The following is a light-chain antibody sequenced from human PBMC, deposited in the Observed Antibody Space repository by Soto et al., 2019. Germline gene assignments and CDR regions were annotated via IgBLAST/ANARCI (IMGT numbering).Light chain of an antibody. CDR2: KAS. Sequence: IHRTHSPSTLSASVLYRGTITCRASQSISSWLACYQQKPGKAPKLLIYKASSLESGVPSRFSGSRSGTEFTLTISSLQPDDFATYYCQQYNSYSWTFGQGTKVDI. CDR1: QSISSW. V-gene: IGKV1-5*03. J-gene: IGKJ1*01. CDR3: QQYNSYSWT.